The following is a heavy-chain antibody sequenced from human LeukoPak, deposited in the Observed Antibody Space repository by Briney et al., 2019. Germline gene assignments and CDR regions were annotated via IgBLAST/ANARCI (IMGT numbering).Heavy chain of an antibody. CDR1: GGTFSSYA. J-gene: IGHJ5*02. D-gene: IGHD2-2*01. CDR3: ARESWIERISSTSTTIINWFDP. V-gene: IGHV1-69*01. Sequence: SVKVSCKASGGTFSSYAISWVRQAPGQGLEWMGGIIPIFGTANYAQKFQGRVTTTADESASTAYMELSSLRSEDTAVYYCARESWIERISSTSTTIINWFDPWGQGTLVTVSS. CDR2: IIPIFGTA.